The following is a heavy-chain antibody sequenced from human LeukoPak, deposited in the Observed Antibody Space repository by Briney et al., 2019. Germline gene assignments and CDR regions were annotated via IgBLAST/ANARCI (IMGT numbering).Heavy chain of an antibody. J-gene: IGHJ5*02. V-gene: IGHV3-23*01. D-gene: IGHD3-22*01. Sequence: PGGSLRLSCTASGFTFSNYAMSWVRQAPGKGLEWVSSISGSGGTTYYADSVRGRFTVSRDNSKNSLYLQMNSLRVDDTAVYYCAEMGVYYYNSAYYPWAQGTLVSVPS. CDR2: ISGSGGTT. CDR1: GFTFSNYA. CDR3: AEMGVYYYNSAYYP.